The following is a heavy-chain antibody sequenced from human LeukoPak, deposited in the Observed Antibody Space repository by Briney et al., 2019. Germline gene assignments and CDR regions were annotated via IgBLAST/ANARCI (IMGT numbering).Heavy chain of an antibody. CDR1: GGSISNSDYY. J-gene: IGHJ4*02. CDR2: IYYCGSA. D-gene: IGHD3-10*01. CDR3: ARRVLLWFGESQYYFDY. V-gene: IGHV4-39*01. Sequence: PSETLSLTCTVSGGSISNSDYYWGWIRQPPGKGLEWIGSIYYCGSAYYNPSLESRITLSVDTSKNQFSLRLSSVTAADTAIYYCARRVLLWFGESQYYFDYWGQGTLVTVSS.